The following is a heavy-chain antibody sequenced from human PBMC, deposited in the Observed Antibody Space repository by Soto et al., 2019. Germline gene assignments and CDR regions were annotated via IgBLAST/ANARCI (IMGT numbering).Heavy chain of an antibody. CDR3: ARERYYGLGSYSYYYGMDV. CDR1: GFTFRTYD. Sequence: GGSLKLTCVASGFTFRTYDMHWVRQPTGEGLEWISTIDTAGHTYYLGSVKGRFTVSRENAENSLYLQMNSLGAGDTAVYYCARERYYGLGSYSYYYGMDVWGQGTPVTSP. J-gene: IGHJ6*02. D-gene: IGHD3-10*01. CDR2: IDTAGHT. V-gene: IGHV3-13*01.